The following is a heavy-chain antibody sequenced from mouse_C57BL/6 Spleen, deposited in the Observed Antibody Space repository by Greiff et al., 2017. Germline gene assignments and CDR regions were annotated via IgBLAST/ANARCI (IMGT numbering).Heavy chain of an antibody. CDR2: ISSGSSTI. Sequence: EVKLMESGGGLVKPGGSLKLSCAASGFTFSDYGMHWVRQAPEKGLEWVAYISSGSSTIYYADTVKGRFTISRDNAKNTLFLQMTSLRSEDTAMYYCARSDDYDPTGFDVWGTGTTVTVSS. CDR1: GFTFSDYG. CDR3: ARSDDYDPTGFDV. V-gene: IGHV5-17*01. D-gene: IGHD2-4*01. J-gene: IGHJ1*03.